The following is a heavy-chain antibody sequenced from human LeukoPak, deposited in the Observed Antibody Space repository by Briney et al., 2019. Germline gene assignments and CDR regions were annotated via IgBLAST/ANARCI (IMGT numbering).Heavy chain of an antibody. CDR1: GGSLHTYA. Sequence: SVRVSCKASGGSLHTYAITWVRQAPGQGLEWMGGIIPLFDTTHYAKKFQGRVTFAADESTGTAYMELSRLISGDTAVYYCARVGQWLVENDWFDPWGQGTLVTVSS. CDR2: IIPLFDTT. V-gene: IGHV1-69*13. D-gene: IGHD6-19*01. CDR3: ARVGQWLVENDWFDP. J-gene: IGHJ5*02.